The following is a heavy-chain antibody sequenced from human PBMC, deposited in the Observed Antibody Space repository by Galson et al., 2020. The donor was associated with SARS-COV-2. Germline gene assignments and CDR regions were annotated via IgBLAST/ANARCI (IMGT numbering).Heavy chain of an antibody. J-gene: IGHJ4*02. Sequence: GGSLRLSCTASGFTFDSHAMHWVRRAPGKGLEWVAIISNDGSNKYYADSVKDRFIMSRDNSKNTVFLQVNSLRAEDTAVYYCARDHDVLTGYPSYYFDSWGQGTLVTVSS. CDR1: GFTFDSHA. CDR2: ISNDGSNK. V-gene: IGHV3-30*04. CDR3: ARDHDVLTGYPSYYFDS. D-gene: IGHD3-9*01.